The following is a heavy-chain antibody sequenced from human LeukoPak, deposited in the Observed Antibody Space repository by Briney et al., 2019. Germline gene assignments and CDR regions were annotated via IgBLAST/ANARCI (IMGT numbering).Heavy chain of an antibody. D-gene: IGHD3-10*01. V-gene: IGHV1-2*02. J-gene: IGHJ4*02. CDR1: GYTFTGYY. CDR2: INPNSGGT. Sequence: ASVKVSCKASGYTFTGYYMHWVRQAPGQGLEWMGWINPNSGGTNYAQKFQGRVTMTRDTSISTAYMELSRLRSDDTAVYYCARDVVPYYYGSGSPVFGYWGQGTLVTVSS. CDR3: ARDVVPYYYGSGSPVFGY.